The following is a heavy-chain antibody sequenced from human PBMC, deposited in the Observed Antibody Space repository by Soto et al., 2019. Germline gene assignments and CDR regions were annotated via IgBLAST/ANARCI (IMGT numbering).Heavy chain of an antibody. V-gene: IGHV1-69*12. Sequence: QVQLVQSGAEVKKPGSSVKVSCKASGGTFSSYAITWVRQAPGQGLEWMGGVIPIFGTAHYAQKFQGRGTITEEESTSTADMELSSPRSEDTAVYYCAIGYCISTSCYHGSFDYWGQGTLVTVSS. J-gene: IGHJ4*02. CDR3: AIGYCISTSCYHGSFDY. D-gene: IGHD2-2*03. CDR1: GGTFSSYA. CDR2: VIPIFGTA.